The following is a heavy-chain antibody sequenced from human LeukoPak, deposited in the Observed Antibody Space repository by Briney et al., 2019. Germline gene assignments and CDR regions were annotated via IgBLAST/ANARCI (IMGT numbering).Heavy chain of an antibody. CDR1: GYTFTSYD. V-gene: IGHV1-8*01. Sequence: ASVKVSCKASGYTFTSYDINWVRQATGQGLEWMGWMNPNSGNTGYAQKFQGRVTMTTDTSTSTAYMELSRLRSDDTAIYYCARDISDCSSTSCSRLHFDYWGQGTLITVSS. CDR2: MNPNSGNT. J-gene: IGHJ4*02. CDR3: ARDISDCSSTSCSRLHFDY. D-gene: IGHD2-2*01.